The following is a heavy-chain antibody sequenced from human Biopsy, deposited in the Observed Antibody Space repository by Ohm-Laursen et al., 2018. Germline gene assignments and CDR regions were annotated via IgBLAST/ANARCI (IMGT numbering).Heavy chain of an antibody. D-gene: IGHD3-3*01. J-gene: IGHJ4*02. V-gene: IGHV3-9*01. Sequence: SLRLSCAASGFTFDDYAMHWARQAPGKGLEWVSGIFRNSGNIDYAASVKGRFTISRDNAKNSLYLQMNSLRPEDTAFYYCATIAGWGSSPDLRPYWGQGTLVTVSS. CDR1: GFTFDDYA. CDR2: IFRNSGNI. CDR3: ATIAGWGSSPDLRPY.